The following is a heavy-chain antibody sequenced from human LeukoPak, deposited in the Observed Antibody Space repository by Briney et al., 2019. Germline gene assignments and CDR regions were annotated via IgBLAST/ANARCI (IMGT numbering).Heavy chain of an antibody. CDR2: ISSSSSYI. CDR3: ARDSLGVALDY. CDR1: GFTFSSYS. V-gene: IGHV3-21*01. J-gene: IGHJ4*02. Sequence: GGSLRLSCAASGFTFSSYSMNLVRQAPGKGLEWVSSISSSSSYIYYADSVKGRFTISRDNAKNSPYLQMNSLRAEDTAVYYCARDSLGVALDYWGQGTLVTVSS. D-gene: IGHD3-10*01.